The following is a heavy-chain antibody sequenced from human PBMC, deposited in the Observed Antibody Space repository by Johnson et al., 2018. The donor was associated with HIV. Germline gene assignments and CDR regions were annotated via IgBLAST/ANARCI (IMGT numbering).Heavy chain of an antibody. CDR3: ARDAPYCSGGTCYSDAFDI. V-gene: IGHV3-30*02. CDR1: GFTFSSNA. J-gene: IGHJ3*02. CDR2: IVYDGSKK. D-gene: IGHD2-15*01. Sequence: QVQLVESGGGVVQPGGSLRLSCAASGFTFSSNAMHWVRQAPGKGLEWVAFIVYDGSKKYYADSVKGRFTISRDNAKRSLYVEMNSLRAEDTAVYYCARDAPYCSGGTCYSDAFDIWGQGTMVTVSS.